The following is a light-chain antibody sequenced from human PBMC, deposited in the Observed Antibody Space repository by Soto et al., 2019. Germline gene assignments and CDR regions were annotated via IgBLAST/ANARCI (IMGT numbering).Light chain of an antibody. V-gene: IGLV2-8*01. CDR3: SSSAGSNKQV. J-gene: IGLJ1*01. CDR2: EVS. Sequence: QCALPQPPSASGAPVQSGSISCTGTSSDVGGYNYVSWYQQHPGKAPKLMLYEVSKRPSGVPDRFSGSKSGNTASLTVSGLQAEDEADYYCSSSAGSNKQVFGTGPKVPVL. CDR1: SSDVGGYNY.